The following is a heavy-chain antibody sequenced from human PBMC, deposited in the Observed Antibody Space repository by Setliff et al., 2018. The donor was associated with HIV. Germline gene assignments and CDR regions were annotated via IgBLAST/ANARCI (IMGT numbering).Heavy chain of an antibody. Sequence: PGGSLRLSCAASGFSFSNYAMSWARQAPGKGLEWVSSVIRGGHNTFYADSVKGRFTISRDNSKNSLYLQMNSLRAEDTAIYFCARDFTELASFDYWGQGTLVTVSS. CDR1: GFSFSNYA. CDR3: ARDFTELASFDY. D-gene: IGHD1-1*01. V-gene: IGHV3-23*01. CDR2: VIRGGHNT. J-gene: IGHJ4*02.